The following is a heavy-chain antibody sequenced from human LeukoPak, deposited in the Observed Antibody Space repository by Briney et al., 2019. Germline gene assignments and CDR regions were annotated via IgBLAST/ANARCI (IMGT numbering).Heavy chain of an antibody. CDR1: GFTFSSYS. CDR3: ARDREYSSSSGDY. CDR2: ISSSSSTI. V-gene: IGHV3-48*01. D-gene: IGHD6-6*01. Sequence: GGSLRLSCAASGFTFSSYSMNWVRQAPGKGLEWVSYISSSSSTIYYADSVKGRFTISRDNAKNSLYLQMNSLRAEDTAVYYCARDREYSSSSGDYWGQGTLVTVSS. J-gene: IGHJ4*02.